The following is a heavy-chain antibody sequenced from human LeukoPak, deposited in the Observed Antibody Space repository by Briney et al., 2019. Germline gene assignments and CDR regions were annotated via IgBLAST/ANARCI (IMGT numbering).Heavy chain of an antibody. CDR1: GFTFSSYA. V-gene: IGHV3-23*01. D-gene: IGHD6-19*01. Sequence: PGGSLRLSCAASGFTFSSYAMSWVRQAPGKGLEWVSAISGSGGSTYYADSVKGRFTISRDNSKNTLYLQMNSLRAENTAVYYCAKDYSSGWYSWFDPWGQGTLVTVSS. J-gene: IGHJ5*02. CDR2: ISGSGGST. CDR3: AKDYSSGWYSWFDP.